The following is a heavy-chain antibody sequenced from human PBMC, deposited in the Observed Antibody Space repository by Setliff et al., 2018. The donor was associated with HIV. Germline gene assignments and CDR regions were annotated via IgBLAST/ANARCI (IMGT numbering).Heavy chain of an antibody. Sequence: PSETLSLTCTVSGGSISSSNNYWGWIRQPPGKGLEWIGSIYYSGSTHYNPSLKSRVTMSVDTSKNQFSLKLSSVTAADTAVYYCARGDWYDFFDYWGQGTLVTVSS. J-gene: IGHJ4*02. D-gene: IGHD6-19*01. V-gene: IGHV4-39*01. CDR3: ARGDWYDFFDY. CDR1: GGSISSSNNY. CDR2: IYYSGST.